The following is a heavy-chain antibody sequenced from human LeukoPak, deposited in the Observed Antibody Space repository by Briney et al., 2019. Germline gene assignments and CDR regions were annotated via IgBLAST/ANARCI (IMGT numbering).Heavy chain of an antibody. D-gene: IGHD6-13*01. J-gene: IGHJ5*02. CDR2: MNPNSGNT. Sequence: ASVKVSCKASGYTFTSYDINWVRHATGQGLELMGWMNPNSGNTGYAQKFQGRVTMTRNTSISTAYMELSSLRSEDTAVYYCARGGYSSSWYKAGNWFDPWGQGTLVTVSS. V-gene: IGHV1-8*01. CDR1: GYTFTSYD. CDR3: ARGGYSSSWYKAGNWFDP.